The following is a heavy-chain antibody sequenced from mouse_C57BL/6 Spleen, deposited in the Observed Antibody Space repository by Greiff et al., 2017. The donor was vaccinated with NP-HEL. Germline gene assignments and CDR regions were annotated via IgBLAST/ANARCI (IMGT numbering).Heavy chain of an antibody. CDR1: GFNIKDYY. D-gene: IGHD3-2*02. CDR2: IDPEDGDT. CDR3: TRRSSGYVDYYAMDY. Sequence: VQLKQSGAELVRPGASVKLSCTASGFNIKDYYMHWVKQRPEQGLEWIGRIDPEDGDTEYAPKFQGKATMTADTSSNTAYLQLSSLTSEDTAVYYCTRRSSGYVDYYAMDYWGQGTSVTVSS. V-gene: IGHV14-1*01. J-gene: IGHJ4*01.